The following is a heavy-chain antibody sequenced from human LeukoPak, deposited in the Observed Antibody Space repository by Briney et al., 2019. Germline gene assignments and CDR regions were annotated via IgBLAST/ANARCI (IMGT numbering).Heavy chain of an antibody. CDR3: ATTPGTNYYYYYYMDV. Sequence: SVKVSCKASGGTFSSYAISWVRQAPGQGLEWMGGIIPIFGTANYAQKFQGRVTITADESTSTAYMELSSLRSEDTAVYYCATTPGTNYYYYYYMDVWGKGTTVTVSS. CDR1: GGTFSSYA. CDR2: IIPIFGTA. V-gene: IGHV1-69*13. D-gene: IGHD1/OR15-1a*01. J-gene: IGHJ6*03.